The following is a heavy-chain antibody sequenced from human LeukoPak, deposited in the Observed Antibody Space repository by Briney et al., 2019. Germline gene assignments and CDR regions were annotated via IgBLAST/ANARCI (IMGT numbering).Heavy chain of an antibody. J-gene: IGHJ5*02. CDR2: IYYSGST. V-gene: IGHV4-59*01. CDR1: GGSISSYY. CDR3: ARLRASVVPAAIDWFDP. D-gene: IGHD2-2*01. Sequence: SGNLSLTCTGSGGSISSYYWSWIRQPPGNGLDGVGYIYYSGSTNYNPSLKSRVTISVDTSKNQFSLKLSSVTAADTAVYYCARLRASVVPAAIDWFDPWGQGTLVTVSS.